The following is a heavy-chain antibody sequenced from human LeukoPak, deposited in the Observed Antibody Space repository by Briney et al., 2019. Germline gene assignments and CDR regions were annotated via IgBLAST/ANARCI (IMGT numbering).Heavy chain of an antibody. Sequence: GGSLRLSCAASGFTFSSYAMHWVRQAPGKGLEWVAVIWYDGSNKYYADSVKGRFTISRDNSKNTLYLQMNSLRAEDTAVYYCARASCGGDCYPSDYWGQGTLVTVSS. CDR3: ARASCGGDCYPSDY. V-gene: IGHV3-33*08. D-gene: IGHD2-21*02. CDR2: IWYDGSNK. CDR1: GFTFSSYA. J-gene: IGHJ4*02.